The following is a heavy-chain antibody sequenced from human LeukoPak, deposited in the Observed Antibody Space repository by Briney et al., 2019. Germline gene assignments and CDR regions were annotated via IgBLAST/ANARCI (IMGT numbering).Heavy chain of an antibody. J-gene: IGHJ4*02. Sequence: GGSLRLSCAASGFTFSSYSMNWVRQAPGKGLEWVSSISSSSSYIYYADSVKGRFTISRDNAKNSLYLQMNSLRAEDTAVYYCASGHSRGYDYVWGSYRDMGGYWGKGTLVTVSS. D-gene: IGHD3-16*02. V-gene: IGHV3-21*01. CDR3: ASGHSRGYDYVWGSYRDMGGY. CDR2: ISSSSSYI. CDR1: GFTFSSYS.